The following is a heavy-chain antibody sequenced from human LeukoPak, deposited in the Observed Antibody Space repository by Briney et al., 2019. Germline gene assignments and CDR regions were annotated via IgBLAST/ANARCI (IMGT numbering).Heavy chain of an antibody. Sequence: GGSLRLSCAASGFTFSTCAMTWVRQAPGKGLEWVSAIGANGVNTYHADSVKGRFTISRDNSKTTLYLQMSSLRAGDTAVYYCAKDLNWGGRWGQGTLVTVSS. CDR3: AKDLNWGGR. D-gene: IGHD7-27*01. J-gene: IGHJ4*02. V-gene: IGHV3-23*01. CDR2: IGANGVNT. CDR1: GFTFSTCA.